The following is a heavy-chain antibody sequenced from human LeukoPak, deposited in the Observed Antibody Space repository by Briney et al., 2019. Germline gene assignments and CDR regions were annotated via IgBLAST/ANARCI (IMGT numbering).Heavy chain of an antibody. J-gene: IGHJ5*02. D-gene: IGHD3-22*01. CDR1: GVSISSYS. V-gene: IGHV4-4*07. CDR2: IYTSGST. Sequence: SETLSLTCTVSGVSISSYSWSWIRQPAGKGLDWIGRIYTSGSTNYNPSLKSRVTMSVDTSKNQFSLKLSSVTAADTAVYYCARVGIRDYYDSSGYGEPWGQGTLVTVSS. CDR3: ARVGIRDYYDSSGYGEP.